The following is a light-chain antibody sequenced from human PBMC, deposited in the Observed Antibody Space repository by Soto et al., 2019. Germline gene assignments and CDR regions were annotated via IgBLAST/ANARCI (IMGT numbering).Light chain of an antibody. CDR1: SSDVGGYNY. J-gene: IGLJ1*01. CDR3: CSYTSSSIDYV. Sequence: QSALTQPASVSGSPGQSITISCTGTSSDVGGYNYVSWYQQHPGKAPKLMIYEVSNRPSGVSNRFSGSKSGNTASLTISVLQAEDEADYYCCSYTSSSIDYVFGTGTKVTVL. V-gene: IGLV2-14*01. CDR2: EVS.